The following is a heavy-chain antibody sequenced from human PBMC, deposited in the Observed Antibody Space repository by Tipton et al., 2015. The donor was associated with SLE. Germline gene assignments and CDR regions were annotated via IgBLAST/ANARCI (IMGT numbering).Heavy chain of an antibody. CDR1: GGSISSHY. V-gene: IGHV4-59*11. Sequence: LRLSCTVSGGSISSHYWSWIRQPPGKGLEWIGYIYYSGSTNYNPSLKSRVTISVDTSKNQFSLKLSSVTAADTAVYYCARGDRGLPPAFDIWGQGTTVTVSS. CDR2: IYYSGST. D-gene: IGHD5-18*01. CDR3: ARGDRGLPPAFDI. J-gene: IGHJ3*02.